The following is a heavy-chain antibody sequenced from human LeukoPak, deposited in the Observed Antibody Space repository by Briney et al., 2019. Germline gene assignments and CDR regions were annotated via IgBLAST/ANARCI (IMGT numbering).Heavy chain of an antibody. CDR2: IYYSGST. CDR1: GGSISSYY. V-gene: IGHV4-59*12. CDR3: ARDRTGNNWFDP. Sequence: NPSETLSLTCTVSGGSISSYYLNWIRQPPGKGLEWIGYIYYSGSTNYNPSLKSRVTISADTSKNQLSLKLSSVTAADTAVYYCARDRTGNNWFDPWGQGTLVTVSS. J-gene: IGHJ5*02. D-gene: IGHD7-27*01.